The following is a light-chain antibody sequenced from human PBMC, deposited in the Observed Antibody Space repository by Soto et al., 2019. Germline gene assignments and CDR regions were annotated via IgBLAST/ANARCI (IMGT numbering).Light chain of an antibody. J-gene: IGKJ4*01. CDR2: KAS. CDR1: QSISTW. CDR3: QQYKSSPLT. V-gene: IGKV1-5*03. Sequence: DIQMTQSPSTLSASVGDRVTITCRASQSISTWLAWFQQKPGKAPNLVIYKASSLESGVPSRFSGSGSGTEFTLTINTLQADDFATYYFQQYKSSPLTFGGGTKVEIK.